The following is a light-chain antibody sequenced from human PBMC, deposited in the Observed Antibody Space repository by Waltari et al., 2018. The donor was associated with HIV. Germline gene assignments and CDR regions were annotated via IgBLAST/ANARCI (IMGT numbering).Light chain of an antibody. CDR1: QGISNS. CDR2: GAS. Sequence: DIQMTQSPSSLSASVGDRVTITCRASQGISNSLAWYQQKPGKAPKLLLYGASRLQTGVPSRFSGSGSGTDFALTISRLQPEDFAIYYCQQYYDSLMYTFGQGTKLEIK. V-gene: IGKV1-NL1*01. CDR3: QQYYDSLMYT. J-gene: IGKJ2*01.